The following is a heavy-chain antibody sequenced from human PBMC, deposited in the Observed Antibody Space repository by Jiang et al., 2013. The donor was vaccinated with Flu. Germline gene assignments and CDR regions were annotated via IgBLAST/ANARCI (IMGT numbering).Heavy chain of an antibody. J-gene: IGHJ4*02. V-gene: IGHV1-18*01. CDR2: ISAYNGNT. D-gene: IGHD3-9*01. CDR3: AREYYDNLTGYPSFDY. CDR1: GYTFTSYG. Sequence: SGAEVKKPGASVKVSCKASGYTFTSYGISWVRQAPGQGLEWMGWISAYNGNTNYAQKLQGRVTMTTDTSTSTAYMELRSLRSDDTAVYYCAREYYDNLTGYPSFDYWAREPWSPSP.